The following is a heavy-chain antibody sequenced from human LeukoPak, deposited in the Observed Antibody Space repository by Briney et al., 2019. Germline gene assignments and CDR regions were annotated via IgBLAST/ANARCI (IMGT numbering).Heavy chain of an antibody. CDR1: GFTFSSYG. CDR2: ISCDGSNK. J-gene: IGHJ6*04. D-gene: IGHD3-10*01. Sequence: PGRSLRLSCAASGFTFSSYGMHWVRQAPGKGLEWVAVISCDGSNKYYADSVKGRFTISRDNSKNTLYLQMNSLRAEDTAVYYCAKDLLLLWFGGNYYYYYGMDVWGKGTTVTVSS. CDR3: AKDLLLLWFGGNYYYYYGMDV. V-gene: IGHV3-30*18.